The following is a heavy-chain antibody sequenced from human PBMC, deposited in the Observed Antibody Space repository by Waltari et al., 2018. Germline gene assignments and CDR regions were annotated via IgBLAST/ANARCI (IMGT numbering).Heavy chain of an antibody. CDR2: IWYDGSNK. V-gene: IGHV3-30*18. CDR3: AKDGSSGSYDHYYYGMDV. CDR1: GFTFSSYG. J-gene: IGHJ6*02. Sequence: QVQLVESGGGVVQPGRSLRLSCAASGFTFSSYGMHWVRQAPGKGLEWVAVIWYDGSNKYYADSGKGRFTISRDNSKNTLYLQMNSLRAEDTAMYYCAKDGSSGSYDHYYYGMDVWGQGTTVTVSS. D-gene: IGHD6-19*01.